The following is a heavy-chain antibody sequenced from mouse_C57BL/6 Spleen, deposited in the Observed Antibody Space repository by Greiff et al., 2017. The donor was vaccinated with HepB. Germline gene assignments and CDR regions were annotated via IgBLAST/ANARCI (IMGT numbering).Heavy chain of an antibody. CDR1: GFTFSSYA. CDR3: TRDRGNYPGYFDY. J-gene: IGHJ2*01. V-gene: IGHV5-9-1*02. Sequence: EVQRVESGEGLVKPGGSLKLSCAASGFTFSSYAMSWVRQTPEKRLEWVAYISSGGDYIYYADTVKGRFTISRDNARNTLYLQMSSLKSEDTAMYYCTRDRGNYPGYFDYWGQGTTLTVSS. CDR2: ISSGGDYI. D-gene: IGHD2-1*01.